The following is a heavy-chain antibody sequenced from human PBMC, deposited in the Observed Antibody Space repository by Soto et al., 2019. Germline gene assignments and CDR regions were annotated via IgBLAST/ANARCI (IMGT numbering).Heavy chain of an antibody. CDR3: ARLEYSTSSRDY. Sequence: PSETLSLTCTASGGSVSSGSYYWSWIRQPPGKGLEWIGYLYNSGSTSYNPSLKSRVTISVDTSKNQFSLKLSSVTAADTAVYYCARLEYSTSSRDYWGEGTLVTSPQ. V-gene: IGHV4-61*01. J-gene: IGHJ4*02. D-gene: IGHD6-6*01. CDR1: GGSVSSGSYY. CDR2: LYNSGST.